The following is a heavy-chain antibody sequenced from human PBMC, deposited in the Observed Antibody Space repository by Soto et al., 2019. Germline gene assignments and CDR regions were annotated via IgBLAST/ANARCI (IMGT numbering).Heavy chain of an antibody. CDR3: ARTVLGPDLLADSFGDYYYYMDV. Sequence: SETPSLTFTVSGGSISNFRWSLIRQPPGKGLERICYVYYTGSTSYNPSLKRRVTFSADSSRGQFSLRLNSVTAADTAVYYCARTVLGPDLLADSFGDYYYYMDVWGQGTTVTVSS. CDR2: VYYTGST. V-gene: IGHV4-59*08. CDR1: GGSISNFR. D-gene: IGHD3-9*01. J-gene: IGHJ6*03.